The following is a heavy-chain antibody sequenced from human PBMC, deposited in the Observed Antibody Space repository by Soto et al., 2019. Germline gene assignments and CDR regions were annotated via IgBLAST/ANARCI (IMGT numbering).Heavy chain of an antibody. V-gene: IGHV3-53*02. D-gene: IGHD3-3*01. CDR2: IHHGGST. Sequence: EVQLVETGGGLIQPGGSLRLSCAASGFTVSNKYMTGVRQAPGKGLEWVSGIHHGGSTYYVDSVKGRFTLSRTTSKNTLDFQMNGLSADAMAVYYCASRTYDFSSEHFDYWGQEILVTAS. CDR3: ASRTYDFSSEHFDY. CDR1: GFTVSNKY. J-gene: IGHJ4*02.